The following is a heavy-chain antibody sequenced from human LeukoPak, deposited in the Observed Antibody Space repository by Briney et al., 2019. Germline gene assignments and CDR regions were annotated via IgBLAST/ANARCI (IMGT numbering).Heavy chain of an antibody. V-gene: IGHV4-61*08. Sequence: SQTLSLTCTVSGGSISSGDYYWSWIRQPPGKGLEWIGYIHYSGSTNYNPSLKSRVTILADTSKNQFSLKLSSVTAADTAVYYCAKYYCSRTSCYHFDYWGQGTLVTVSS. D-gene: IGHD2-2*01. CDR1: GGSISSGDYY. J-gene: IGHJ4*02. CDR3: AKYYCSRTSCYHFDY. CDR2: IHYSGST.